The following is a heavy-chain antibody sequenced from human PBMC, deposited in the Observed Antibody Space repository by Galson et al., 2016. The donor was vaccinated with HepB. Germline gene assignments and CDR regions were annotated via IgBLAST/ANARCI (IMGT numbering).Heavy chain of an antibody. D-gene: IGHD6-13*01. CDR2: IYPSDSET. V-gene: IGHV5-51*01. CDR3: ARRIPSSQSKPGPLDI. CDR1: GDSFPNYW. J-gene: IGHJ3*02. Sequence: QSGAEVKKPGESLKISCKGSGDSFPNYWIAWVRQMPGKGLEWMGIIYPSDSETKYSPSFQGQVTISADKSISTAYLQWSSLKASDSAMHYCARRIPSSQSKPGPLDIWGQGTMVTVSS.